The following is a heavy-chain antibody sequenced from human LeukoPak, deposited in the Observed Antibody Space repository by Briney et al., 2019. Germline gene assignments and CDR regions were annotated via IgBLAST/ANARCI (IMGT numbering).Heavy chain of an antibody. D-gene: IGHD3-10*01. V-gene: IGHV1-24*01. CDR1: GYTLTELS. CDR3: ATDLYGSGSYVAY. CDR2: FDPEDGES. Sequence: ASVKVSCKVSGYTLTELSMHWVRQAPGKGLEWMGGFDPEDGESIYAQKFQGRVTMTEDTSTDTAYMELSSLRSEDTAVYYCATDLYGSGSYVAYWGQGTLVTVSS. J-gene: IGHJ4*02.